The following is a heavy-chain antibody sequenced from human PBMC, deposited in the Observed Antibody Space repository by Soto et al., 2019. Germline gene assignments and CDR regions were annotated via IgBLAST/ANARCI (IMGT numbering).Heavy chain of an antibody. CDR1: GDSVSSNTAS. CDR2: TYFRSKWYN. D-gene: IGHD5-12*01. Sequence: PSQSLSITCAISGDSVSSNTASWNWIMQSPSRGLEWLGRTYFRSKWYNDYAVSVKSRIIITPDTSNNQFSLQLNSVTPEDTAVYFCAKGDNLGPKTGYAFDPWGQGIMVTVSS. CDR3: AKGDNLGPKTGYAFDP. V-gene: IGHV6-1*01. J-gene: IGHJ5*02.